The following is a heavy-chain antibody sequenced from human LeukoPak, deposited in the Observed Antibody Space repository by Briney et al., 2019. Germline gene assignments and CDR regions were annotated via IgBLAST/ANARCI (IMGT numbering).Heavy chain of an antibody. J-gene: IGHJ3*02. V-gene: IGHV3-30-3*01. CDR2: ISYDGSNK. CDR1: GFTFSSYA. Sequence: GGSLRLSCAASGFTFSSYAMHWVRQAPGKGLEWVAVISYDGSNKYYADSVKGRFTISRDNSKNTLYLQMNSLRAEDTAVYYCARDLPDCSGGSCYSAAFDIWGQGTMVTVSS. D-gene: IGHD2-15*01. CDR3: ARDLPDCSGGSCYSAAFDI.